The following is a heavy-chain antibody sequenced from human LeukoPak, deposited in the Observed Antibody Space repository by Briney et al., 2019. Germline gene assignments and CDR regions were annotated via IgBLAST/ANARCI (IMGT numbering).Heavy chain of an antibody. Sequence: KASQTLSLTCAVSGGSISSGGYSWSWIRQPPGKGLEWIGEINHSGSTNYNPSLKSRVTISVDTSKNQFSLKLSSVTAADTAVYYCARGLDSSSSFLHYYYGMDVWGQGTTVTVSS. CDR3: ARGLDSSSSFLHYYYGMDV. CDR2: INHSGST. CDR1: GGSISSGGYS. D-gene: IGHD6-6*01. V-gene: IGHV4-30-2*01. J-gene: IGHJ6*02.